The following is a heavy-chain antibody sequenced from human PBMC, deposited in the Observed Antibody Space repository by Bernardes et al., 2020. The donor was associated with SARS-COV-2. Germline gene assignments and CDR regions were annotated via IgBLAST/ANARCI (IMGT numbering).Heavy chain of an antibody. J-gene: IGHJ6*02. CDR1: GFTFSSYS. Sequence: GGSLRLSCAASGFTFSSYSMNWVRQAPGKGLEWVSYISSSSSTIYYADSVKGRFTISRDNAKNSLYLQMNSLRDEDTAVYYCARDDRVSKNYGGKYYFHYYGMDVWGQGTAVTVSS. D-gene: IGHD3-10*01. V-gene: IGHV3-48*02. CDR3: ARDDRVSKNYGGKYYFHYYGMDV. CDR2: ISSSSSTI.